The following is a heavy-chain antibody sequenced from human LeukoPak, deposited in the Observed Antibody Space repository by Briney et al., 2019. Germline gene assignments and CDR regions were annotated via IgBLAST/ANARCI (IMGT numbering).Heavy chain of an antibody. Sequence: GASVKVSCKASGYTLTAYYMHWVRQAPGQGLEWMGWINPNTGGTNYAQKFQGRVTMPWDTSISTAYMELRGLRSDDTAVFYCASSDGYNKAGYYYYMDVWGKGATVTVSS. CDR3: ASSDGYNKAGYYYYMDV. V-gene: IGHV1-2*02. D-gene: IGHD5-24*01. CDR2: INPNTGGT. CDR1: GYTLTAYY. J-gene: IGHJ6*03.